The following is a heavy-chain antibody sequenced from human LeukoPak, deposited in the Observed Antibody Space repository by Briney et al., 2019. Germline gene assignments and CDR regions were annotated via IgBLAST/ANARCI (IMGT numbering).Heavy chain of an antibody. Sequence: SETLSLTCTVSGYSISSGYYWGWIRQPPGKGLELIGSINHSGGTYYNPSLKSRVTISVDTSKNQFSLKLNSVNPEDTAVYYCARVGGGSDPYYAMDVWGQGTTVTVSS. J-gene: IGHJ6*02. CDR1: GYSISSGYY. V-gene: IGHV4-38-2*02. CDR3: ARVGGGSDPYYAMDV. CDR2: INHSGGT. D-gene: IGHD2-15*01.